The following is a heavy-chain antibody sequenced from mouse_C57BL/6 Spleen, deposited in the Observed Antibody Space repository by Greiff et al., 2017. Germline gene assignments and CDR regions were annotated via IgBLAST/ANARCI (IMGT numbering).Heavy chain of an antibody. J-gene: IGHJ2*01. CDR3: ARHVDWDY. CDR2: ISSGGSYT. CDR1: GFTFSSYG. V-gene: IGHV5-6*01. D-gene: IGHD4-1*01. Sequence: EVNLVESGGDLVKPGGSLKLSCAASGFTFSSYGMSWVRQTPDKRLEWVATISSGGSYTYYPDSVKGRFTISRDNAKNTLYLQMSSLKSEDTAMYYCARHVDWDYWGQGTTLTVSS.